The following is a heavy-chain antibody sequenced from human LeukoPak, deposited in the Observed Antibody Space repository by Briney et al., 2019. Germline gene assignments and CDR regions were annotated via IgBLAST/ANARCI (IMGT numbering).Heavy chain of an antibody. Sequence: ASVEVSCKASGYTFTGYYMHWVRQAPGQGLEWMGWINPNSGGTNYAQKFQGRVTMTRDTSISTAYMELSRLRSDDTAVYYCASRVVPAAIGGYWFDPWGQGTLVTVSS. CDR3: ASRVVPAAIGGYWFDP. J-gene: IGHJ5*02. V-gene: IGHV1-2*02. CDR1: GYTFTGYY. D-gene: IGHD2-2*02. CDR2: INPNSGGT.